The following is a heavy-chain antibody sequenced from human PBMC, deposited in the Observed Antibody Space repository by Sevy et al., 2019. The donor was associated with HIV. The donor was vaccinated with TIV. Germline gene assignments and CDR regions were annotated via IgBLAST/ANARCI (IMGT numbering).Heavy chain of an antibody. CDR1: GFTVNDKY. CDR3: VSLFLAYRSGWSYFDY. D-gene: IGHD6-19*01. V-gene: IGHV3-66*02. J-gene: IGHJ4*02. CDR2: IFSSGST. Sequence: GGSLRLSCAISGFTVNDKYIIWVRQAPGKGLEWASVIFSSGSTYYAGTAKGRFTNSRDNSKNTVYLQMSSLRAEDTAVYYCVSLFLAYRSGWSYFDYWGQGTLVTVSS.